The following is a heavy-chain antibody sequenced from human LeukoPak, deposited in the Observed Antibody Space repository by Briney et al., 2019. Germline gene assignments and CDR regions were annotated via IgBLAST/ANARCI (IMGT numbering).Heavy chain of an antibody. CDR3: ARAVGATLVDY. J-gene: IGHJ4*02. D-gene: IGHD1-26*01. Sequence: SQTLSLTCTVSGGTISSCSYYWSWIRQPAGKGLVWVVHIYTSGNNNYNLSLKSRVTISVDTSKNKFSLKLSSVTAGDKDVYYCARAVGATLVDYWGQGTLVTVSS. CDR2: IYTSGNN. V-gene: IGHV4-61*09. CDR1: GGTISSCSYY.